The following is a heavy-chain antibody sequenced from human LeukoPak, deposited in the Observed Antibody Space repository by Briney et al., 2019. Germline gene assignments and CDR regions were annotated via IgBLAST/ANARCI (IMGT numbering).Heavy chain of an antibody. D-gene: IGHD2-15*01. CDR3: AKAPLSGCSGARCFYLDT. CDR2: IIGRGVDT. V-gene: IGHV3-23*01. Sequence: GGSLRLSCVASGFTFSNFAMNWVRQAPGKRLEWVSSIIGRGVDTYHADSVQGRFTISRDNSKNTLYLQMNSLRVEDTAVYYCAKAPLSGCSGARCFYLDTWGQGALITVSS. CDR1: GFTFSNFA. J-gene: IGHJ5*02.